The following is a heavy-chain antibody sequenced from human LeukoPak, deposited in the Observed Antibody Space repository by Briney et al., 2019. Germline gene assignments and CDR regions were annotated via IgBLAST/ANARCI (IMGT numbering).Heavy chain of an antibody. CDR1: GFSFNNYG. D-gene: IGHD3-10*01. Sequence: GGALRLSFAASGFSFNNYGMHWVRQAPCKGLEGVALIIYDGYYKYYADSVKGRFTISRDDSKNTLYLPVNSLRAEDTAVYYCAKDLITIVRGSAMDVWAQGTTVTVSS. V-gene: IGHV3-30*18. J-gene: IGHJ6*02. CDR3: AKDLITIVRGSAMDV. CDR2: IIYDGYYK.